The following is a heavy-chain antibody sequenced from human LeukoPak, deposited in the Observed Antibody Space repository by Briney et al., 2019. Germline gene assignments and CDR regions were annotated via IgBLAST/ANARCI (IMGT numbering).Heavy chain of an antibody. D-gene: IGHD1-26*01. CDR3: ARDPSGSYAEDAFAI. CDR1: GYTFTGYY. Sequence: ASVKVSCKASGYTFTGYYMHWVRQAPGQGLEWMGWINPNSGGTNYAQKFQGRVTMTRDTSISTAYMELSRLRSDDTAVYYCARDPSGSYAEDAFAIWGQGTMVTVSS. J-gene: IGHJ3*02. CDR2: INPNSGGT. V-gene: IGHV1-2*02.